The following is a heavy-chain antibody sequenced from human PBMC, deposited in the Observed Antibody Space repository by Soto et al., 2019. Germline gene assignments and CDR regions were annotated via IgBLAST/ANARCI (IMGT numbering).Heavy chain of an antibody. CDR3: AKDEGAAVESPGD. J-gene: IGHJ4*01. D-gene: IGHD6-13*01. V-gene: IGHV3-43*01. CDR2: INWDGRIA. CDR1: GFIFDDFT. Sequence: PGGSLRLSCAASGFIFDDFTMHWVRLVPGKGLQWVSYINWDGRIAMYADSVKGRFTIARDNTNNHLYLQMNSLRSDDTALYYCAKDEGAAVESPGDWGHGTLVTVSS.